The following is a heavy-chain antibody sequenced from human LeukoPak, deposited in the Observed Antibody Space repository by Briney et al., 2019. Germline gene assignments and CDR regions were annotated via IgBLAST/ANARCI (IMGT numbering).Heavy chain of an antibody. CDR3: ARGPRNCSGGSCYYYYGMDV. CDR1: GFTFSSYD. Sequence: GGSLRLSCAASGFTFSSYDMHWVRQATGKGLEWVSAIGTAGDTYYPGSVKGRFTISREDAKNSLYPQMNSLRAGDTAVYYCARGPRNCSGGSCYYYYGMDVWGQGTTVTVSS. CDR2: IGTAGDT. D-gene: IGHD2-15*01. V-gene: IGHV3-13*01. J-gene: IGHJ6*02.